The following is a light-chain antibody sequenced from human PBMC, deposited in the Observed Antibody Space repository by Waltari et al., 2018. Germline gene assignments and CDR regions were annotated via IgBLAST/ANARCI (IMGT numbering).Light chain of an antibody. Sequence: QSALIQPPSVSGSPGQSVAIYCTVTSRAIVSYNFVSWYQQFPGTAPKLLIYEVTNRPSGVPDRFSGSKSGYTASLAISGLQPEDEADYYCSSYTTSSTVIFGGGTKLTVL. J-gene: IGLJ2*01. CDR3: SSYTTSSTVI. V-gene: IGLV2-18*02. CDR1: SRAIVSYNF. CDR2: EVT.